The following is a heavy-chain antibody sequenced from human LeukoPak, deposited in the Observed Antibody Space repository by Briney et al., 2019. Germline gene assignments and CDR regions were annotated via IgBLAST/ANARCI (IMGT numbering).Heavy chain of an antibody. Sequence: NPSETLSLTCTVSGGSISSYYWSWIRQPPGKGLEWIGYIYYSGSTNYNPSLKSRVTISVDTSKNQFSLKLSSVTAADTAVYYCARGDWDLYYFDYWGQGTLVTVSS. CDR1: GGSISSYY. J-gene: IGHJ4*02. V-gene: IGHV4-59*01. CDR2: IYYSGST. D-gene: IGHD3-9*01. CDR3: ARGDWDLYYFDY.